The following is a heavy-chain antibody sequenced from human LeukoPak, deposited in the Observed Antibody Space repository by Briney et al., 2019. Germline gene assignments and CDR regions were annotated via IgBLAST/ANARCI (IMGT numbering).Heavy chain of an antibody. CDR3: AREVQYSGSYHDAFDI. D-gene: IGHD1-26*01. J-gene: IGHJ3*02. CDR2: INHSGST. CDR1: GGSFSGYY. Sequence: SETLSLTCAVYGGSFSGYYWSWIRQPPGKGLEWIGEINHSGSTNYNPSLKSRVTISVDTSKKQFSLKLSSVTAADTAVYYCAREVQYSGSYHDAFDIWGQGTMVTVSS. V-gene: IGHV4-34*01.